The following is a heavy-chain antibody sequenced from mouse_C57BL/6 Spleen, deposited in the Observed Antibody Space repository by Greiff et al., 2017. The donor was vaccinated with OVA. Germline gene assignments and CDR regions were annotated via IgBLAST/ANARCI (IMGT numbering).Heavy chain of an antibody. CDR2: ISYDGSN. J-gene: IGHJ1*03. D-gene: IGHD2-5*01. V-gene: IGHV3-6*01. Sequence: EVQLQESGPGLVKPSQSLSLTCSVTGYSITSGYYWNWIRQFPGNKLEWMEYISYDGSNNYNPSLQNRISITRDTSKNQFFLKLNSVTTEDTATYYCARDSYSNYGYFDVWGTGTTVTVSS. CDR3: ARDSYSNYGYFDV. CDR1: GYSITSGYY.